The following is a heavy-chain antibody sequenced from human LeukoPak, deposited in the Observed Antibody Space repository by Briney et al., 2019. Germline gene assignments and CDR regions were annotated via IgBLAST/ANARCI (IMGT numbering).Heavy chain of an antibody. J-gene: IGHJ4*02. CDR1: GITVSSNY. D-gene: IGHD6-13*01. CDR3: VRDIVPYSSNWYYFDY. CDR2: IYSGGDT. Sequence: GGSLRLSCAASGITVSSNYMSWVRQAPGKGLEWVSIIYSGGDTYYADSVKGRFTISRDNSKNTLYLQMNSLRAEDTAVYYCVRDIVPYSSNWYYFDYWGQGTLVTVSS. V-gene: IGHV3-66*01.